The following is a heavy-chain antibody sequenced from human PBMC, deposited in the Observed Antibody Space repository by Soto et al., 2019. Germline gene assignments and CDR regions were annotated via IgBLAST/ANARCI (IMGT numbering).Heavy chain of an antibody. CDR3: ARDRLFSSGSADY. J-gene: IGHJ4*02. Sequence: PGGSLRLSCAASGFTFSSYAMHWVRQAPGKGLEWVAVISYDGSNKYYADSVKGRFTISRDNSKNTLYLQMNSLRAEDTAVYYCARDRLFSSGSADYWGQGTLVTVSS. V-gene: IGHV3-30-3*01. CDR1: GFTFSSYA. CDR2: ISYDGSNK. D-gene: IGHD3-22*01.